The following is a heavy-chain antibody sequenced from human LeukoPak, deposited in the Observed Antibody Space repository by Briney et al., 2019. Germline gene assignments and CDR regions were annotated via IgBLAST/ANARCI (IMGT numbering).Heavy chain of an antibody. D-gene: IGHD3-22*01. V-gene: IGHV4-34*01. Sequence: SETLSLTCAVYGGSFSGYYWSWIRQPPGKGLEWIGEINHSGSTNYNPSLKSRVTISVDTSKNQFSLKLSSVTAADTAVYYCARGGKYYDSSGYYRMDVWGKGTTVTVSS. CDR3: ARGGKYYDSSGYYRMDV. CDR1: GGSFSGYY. J-gene: IGHJ6*03. CDR2: INHSGST.